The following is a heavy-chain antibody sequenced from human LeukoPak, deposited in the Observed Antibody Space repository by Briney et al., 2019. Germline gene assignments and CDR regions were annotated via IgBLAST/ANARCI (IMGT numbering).Heavy chain of an antibody. Sequence: PGGSLRLSCAASGFTFSNAWMSWVRQAPGKGLEWVGRIKSKTDGGTTDYAAPVKGRFTISRDDSKNTLYLQMNSLRAEDTAVYYCAIAKKYGGARFDYWGQGTLVTVSS. V-gene: IGHV3-15*01. CDR2: IKSKTDGGTT. J-gene: IGHJ4*02. CDR1: GFTFSNAW. CDR3: AIAKKYGGARFDY. D-gene: IGHD2-21*01.